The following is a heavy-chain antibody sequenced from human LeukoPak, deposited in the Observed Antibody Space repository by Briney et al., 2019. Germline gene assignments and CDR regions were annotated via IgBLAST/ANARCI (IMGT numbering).Heavy chain of an antibody. CDR3: VYGSGSYYPKAFDY. D-gene: IGHD3-10*01. CDR1: GGTFSSYA. V-gene: IGHV1-69*13. CDR2: IIPIFGTA. J-gene: IGHJ4*02. Sequence: SVKVSCKASGGTFSSYAISWVRQAPGQGLEWMGGIIPIFGTANYAKKFQGRVTITADESTSTAYMELSSLRSEDTAVYYCVYGSGSYYPKAFDYWGQGTLVTVSS.